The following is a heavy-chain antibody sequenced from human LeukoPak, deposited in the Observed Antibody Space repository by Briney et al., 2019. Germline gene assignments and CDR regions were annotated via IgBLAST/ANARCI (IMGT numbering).Heavy chain of an antibody. Sequence: GESLKISCEGSGYSFTSYWIGWVRQMPGKGLEWMGIIYPGDSDTRYSPSFQGQVTISADKSISTAYLQWSSLKASDTAMYYCARGYGDYVSGYYYYYMDVWGKGTTVTVSS. CDR3: ARGYGDYVSGYYYYYMDV. J-gene: IGHJ6*03. CDR2: IYPGDSDT. V-gene: IGHV5-51*01. CDR1: GYSFTSYW. D-gene: IGHD4-17*01.